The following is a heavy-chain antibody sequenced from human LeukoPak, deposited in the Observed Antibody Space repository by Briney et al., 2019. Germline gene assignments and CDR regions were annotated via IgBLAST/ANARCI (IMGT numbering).Heavy chain of an antibody. CDR3: ARGNKYYYDSSGEPNFDY. CDR1: GYPFTSYD. V-gene: IGHV1-8*01. J-gene: IGHJ4*02. D-gene: IGHD3-22*01. CDR2: MNPNSGNT. Sequence: ASVKVSCKASGYPFTSYDINWVRQATGQGLEWMGWMNPNSGNTGYAQKFQGRVTMTRNTSISTAYMELSSLRSEDTAVYYCARGNKYYYDSSGEPNFDYWGQGTLVTVSS.